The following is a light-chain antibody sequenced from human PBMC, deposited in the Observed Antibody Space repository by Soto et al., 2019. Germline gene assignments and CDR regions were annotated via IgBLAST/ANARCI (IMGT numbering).Light chain of an antibody. Sequence: EIVLTQSPGTLSLSPGERATLSCRASQSISSTFLAWYQQKPGQAPRLLIYSASSRAIGIPDKFSGSGSGTDFTLTISRQEPEDFAVYYCQQYGSAPGTFGQGTKVEIE. CDR2: SAS. V-gene: IGKV3-20*01. CDR3: QQYGSAPGT. J-gene: IGKJ1*01. CDR1: QSISSTF.